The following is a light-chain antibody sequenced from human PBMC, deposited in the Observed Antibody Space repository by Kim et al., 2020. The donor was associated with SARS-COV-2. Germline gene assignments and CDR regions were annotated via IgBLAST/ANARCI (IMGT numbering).Light chain of an antibody. V-gene: IGLV3-19*01. J-gene: IGLJ1*01. CDR2: CKN. CDR3: HSRDSRCIPYF. CDR1: SLRSYY. Sequence: SSELTQDPAVSVALGQTVRITCQGDSLRSYYAIWYQQKPGQAPVLFIYCKNNRPSGIPARFSGSSSGNPASFPITVAQAEHEAYYFFHSRDSRCIPYFFG.